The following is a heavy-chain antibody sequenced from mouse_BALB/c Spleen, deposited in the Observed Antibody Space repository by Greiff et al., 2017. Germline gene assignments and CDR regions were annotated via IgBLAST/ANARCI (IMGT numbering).Heavy chain of an antibody. V-gene: IGHV1S22*01. D-gene: IGHD2-1*01. CDR3: TRDGNYDFDY. J-gene: IGHJ2*01. CDR2: IYPGSGST. CDR1: GYTFTSYW. Sequence: LQQPGSELVRPGASVKLSCKASGYTFTSYWMHWVKQRHGQGLEWIGNIYPGSGSTNYDEKFKSKGTLTVDTSSSTAYMHLSSLTSEDSAVYYCTRDGNYDFDYWGQGTTLTVSS.